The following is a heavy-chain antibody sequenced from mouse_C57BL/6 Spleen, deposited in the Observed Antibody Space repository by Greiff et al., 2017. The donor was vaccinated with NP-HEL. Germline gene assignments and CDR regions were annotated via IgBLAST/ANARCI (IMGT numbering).Heavy chain of an antibody. CDR2: IDPSDSYT. V-gene: IGHV1-59*01. J-gene: IGHJ4*01. CDR3: ARGVGDY. CDR1: GYTFTSYW. Sequence: VQLQQPGAELVRPGTSVKLSCKASGYTFTSYWMHWVKQRPGQGLEWIGVIDPSDSYTNYNQKFKGKATLTVDTSSSTAYMQLSSLTSEDSAVYYCARGVGDYWGQGTSVTVSS.